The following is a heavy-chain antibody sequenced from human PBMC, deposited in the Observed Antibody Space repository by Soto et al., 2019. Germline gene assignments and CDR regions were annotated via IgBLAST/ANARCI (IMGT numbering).Heavy chain of an antibody. V-gene: IGHV3-48*02. CDR3: VRDRDWAFDI. CDR2: FGTSRKYI. D-gene: IGHD3-9*01. J-gene: IGHJ3*02. Sequence: GSLRLSCAASGYTFSEYSMNWVRQAPGKGLEWISYFGTSRKYIFYADSVRGRFTISRDDAKNSLYLQLNSLRDEDTAVYYCVRDRDWAFDIWGQGTKVTVSS. CDR1: GYTFSEYS.